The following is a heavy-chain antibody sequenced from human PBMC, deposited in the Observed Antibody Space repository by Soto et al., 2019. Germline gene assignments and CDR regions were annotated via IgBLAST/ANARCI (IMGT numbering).Heavy chain of an antibody. CDR3: ARGHVSSRTTFFTYYYYYGMDV. D-gene: IGHD3-16*01. CDR2: INHSGST. CDR1: GGSFSGYY. V-gene: IGHV4-34*01. Sequence: SETLSLTCAVYGGSFSGYYWSWIRQPPGEGLEWIGEINHSGSTNYNPSLKSRVTISVDTSKNQFSLKLSSVTAADTAVYYCARGHVSSRTTFFTYYYYYGMDVWGQGTTVTVSS. J-gene: IGHJ6*02.